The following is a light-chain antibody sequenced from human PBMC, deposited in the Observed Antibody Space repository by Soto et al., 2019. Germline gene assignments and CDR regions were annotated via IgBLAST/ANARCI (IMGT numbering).Light chain of an antibody. CDR3: SSYTNRNTMV. CDR2: DVT. Sequence: QSVLTQPASVSVSPGQWITIFCTGTSSDIGGYNYVSWYQQRPGKPPKLMIYDVTNRPSGVSNRFSGSKSGSTASLTISGLQAEDEGDYYCSSYTNRNTMVFGGGTKVTVL. CDR1: SSDIGGYNY. J-gene: IGLJ3*02. V-gene: IGLV2-14*03.